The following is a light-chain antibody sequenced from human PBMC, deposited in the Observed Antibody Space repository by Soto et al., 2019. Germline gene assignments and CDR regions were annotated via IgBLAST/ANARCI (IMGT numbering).Light chain of an antibody. J-gene: IGKJ1*01. CDR2: KAS. CDR3: QQYSTYPWT. CDR1: QSISSW. V-gene: IGKV1-5*03. Sequence: DIQMTQSPSTLSASVGDRVTVTCRASQSISSWLAWYQQKPGKAPKLLIYKASGLESGVPSRFSGSGSGAEFTLTISSLQPDDVATYYCQQYSTYPWTFGQGTKVEVK.